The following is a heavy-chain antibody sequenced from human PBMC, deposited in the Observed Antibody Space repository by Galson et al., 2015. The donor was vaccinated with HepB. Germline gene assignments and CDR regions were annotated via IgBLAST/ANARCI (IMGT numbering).Heavy chain of an antibody. CDR3: ARDAPRGCSGGSCKYFQH. Sequence: SVKVSCKASGYTFTSYGISWVRQAPGQGLEWMGWISAYNGNTNYAQKLQGRVTMTTDTSTSTAYMELRSLRSDDTAVYYCARDAPRGCSGGSCKYFQHWGQGTLVTVSS. V-gene: IGHV1-18*01. CDR2: ISAYNGNT. CDR1: GYTFTSYG. J-gene: IGHJ1*01. D-gene: IGHD2-15*01.